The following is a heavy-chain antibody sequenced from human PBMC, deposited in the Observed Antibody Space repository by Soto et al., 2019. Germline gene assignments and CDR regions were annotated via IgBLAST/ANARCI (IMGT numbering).Heavy chain of an antibody. CDR3: ARGDPLDAFDI. Sequence: KPSETLSLTCAVYGGSFSGYYWSWIRQPPGKGLEWIGEINHSGSTNYNPSLKSRVTISVDTSKNQFSLKLSSVTAADTAVYYCARGDPLDAFDIWGQGTMVTVSS. J-gene: IGHJ3*02. CDR1: GGSFSGYY. V-gene: IGHV4-34*01. CDR2: INHSGST.